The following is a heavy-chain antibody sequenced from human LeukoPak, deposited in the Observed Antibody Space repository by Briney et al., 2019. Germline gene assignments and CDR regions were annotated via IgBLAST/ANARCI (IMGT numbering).Heavy chain of an antibody. CDR3: AKDPSHYYGSGGYYSY. V-gene: IGHV3-13*01. Sequence: PGGSLRLSCAASGFTFSSYDMHWVRQATGKGLEWVSAIGTAGDTYYPGSVKGRFTISRDNSKNTLYLQMNSLRAEDTAVYYCAKDPSHYYGSGGYYSYWGQGTLVTVSS. J-gene: IGHJ4*02. CDR2: IGTAGDT. D-gene: IGHD3-10*01. CDR1: GFTFSSYD.